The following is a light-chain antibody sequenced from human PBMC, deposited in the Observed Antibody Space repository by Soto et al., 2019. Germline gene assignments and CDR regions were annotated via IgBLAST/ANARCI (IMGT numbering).Light chain of an antibody. CDR2: QTS. V-gene: IGKV3-11*01. Sequence: EIVLTQSPATLSSFPGDRVTLSCRASQYINTRLAWYQHRPGQAPRLLIYQTSIRAAGIPARFSASGSGTGFTLTISDVQPEDFALYYCHQRQSWPRTVGQGTKVDSK. CDR3: HQRQSWPRT. CDR1: QYINTR. J-gene: IGKJ1*01.